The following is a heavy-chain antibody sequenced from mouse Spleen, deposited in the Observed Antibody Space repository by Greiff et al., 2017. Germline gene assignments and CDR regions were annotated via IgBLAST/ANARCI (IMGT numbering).Heavy chain of an antibody. CDR3: ARGLYSNSAMDY. CDR1: GYTFTSYW. V-gene: IGHV1-7*01. CDR2: INPSTGYT. Sequence: LVESGAELAKPGASVKMSCKASGYTFTSYWMHWVKQRPGQGLEWIGYINPSTGYTEYNQKFKDKATLTADKSSSTAYMQLSSLTYEDSAVYYCARGLYSNSAMDYWGQGTSVTVSS. J-gene: IGHJ4*01. D-gene: IGHD2-5*01.